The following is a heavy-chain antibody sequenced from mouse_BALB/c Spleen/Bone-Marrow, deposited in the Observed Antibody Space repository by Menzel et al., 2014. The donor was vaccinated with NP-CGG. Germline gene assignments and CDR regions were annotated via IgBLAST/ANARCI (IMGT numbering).Heavy chain of an antibody. D-gene: IGHD2-5*01. Sequence: SGPELVKPGASVKISCKASGYTFTDYNMHWVKQSHGKSLEWIGYIYPYNGGTGYNQMFKSKATLTVDNSSSTAYMERRSLTSVDSPVYFCARYSNYAMDYWGQGASATVSS. CDR3: ARYSNYAMDY. CDR2: IYPYNGGT. CDR1: GYTFTDYN. J-gene: IGHJ4*01. V-gene: IGHV1S29*02.